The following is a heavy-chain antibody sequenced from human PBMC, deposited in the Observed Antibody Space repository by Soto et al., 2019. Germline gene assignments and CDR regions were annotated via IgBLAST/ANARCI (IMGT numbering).Heavy chain of an antibody. CDR1: GFIFEDYA. CDR2: ISWNSGTI. D-gene: IGHD3-22*01. V-gene: IGHV3-9*01. J-gene: IGHJ4*02. CDR3: AKDVGSYYYDTSAYHYDY. Sequence: GGSLRLSCTASGFIFEDYAMNWVRQGPGKGLEWVSGISWNSGTIGYADAVKGRFTISRDNAKNSLHLQMNSLRAEDTALYYCAKDVGSYYYDTSAYHYDYWGRGTQVTVSS.